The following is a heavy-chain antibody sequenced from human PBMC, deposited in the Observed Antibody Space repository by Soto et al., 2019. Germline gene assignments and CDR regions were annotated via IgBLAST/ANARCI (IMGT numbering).Heavy chain of an antibody. D-gene: IGHD4-17*01. J-gene: IGHJ5*02. Sequence: EVQLVESGGGLVQPGGSLRLCCAASGFTFSSYSMNWVRQAPGKGLEWVSYISSSSSTIYYADSVKGRFTISRDNAKNSLYLQMNSLRAEDTAVYYCAGEADYLNWFDPWGQGTLVTVSS. CDR1: GFTFSSYS. CDR2: ISSSSSTI. CDR3: AGEADYLNWFDP. V-gene: IGHV3-48*01.